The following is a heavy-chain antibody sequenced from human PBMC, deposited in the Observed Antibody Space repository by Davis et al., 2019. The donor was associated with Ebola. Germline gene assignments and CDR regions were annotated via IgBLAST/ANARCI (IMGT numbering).Heavy chain of an antibody. J-gene: IGHJ4*02. CDR2: ISAYNGNT. Sequence: AASVKVSCKASGYTFTSYGISWVRQAPGQGLEWMGWISAYNGNTNYVQKLQGRVTMTTDTSTSTAYMELRSPRSDDTAVYYCARDRMPSIVGAKEGFDYWGQGTLVTVSS. D-gene: IGHD1-26*01. CDR3: ARDRMPSIVGAKEGFDY. V-gene: IGHV1-18*01. CDR1: GYTFTSYG.